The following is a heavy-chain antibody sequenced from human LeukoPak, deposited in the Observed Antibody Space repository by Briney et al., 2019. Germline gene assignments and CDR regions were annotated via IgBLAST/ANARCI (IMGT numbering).Heavy chain of an antibody. CDR3: AREIAWGSNLENYEEDYFDQ. CDR1: GYTFTSYA. CDR2: INTNTGNP. Sequence: GASVKVSCKASGYTFTSYAMNWVRQAPGQGLEWMGWINTNTGNPTYAQGFTGRFVFSLDTSVSTAYLQISSLKAEDTAVYYCAREIAWGSNLENYEEDYFDQWGQGTLVIVSS. V-gene: IGHV7-4-1*02. D-gene: IGHD3-16*01. J-gene: IGHJ4*02.